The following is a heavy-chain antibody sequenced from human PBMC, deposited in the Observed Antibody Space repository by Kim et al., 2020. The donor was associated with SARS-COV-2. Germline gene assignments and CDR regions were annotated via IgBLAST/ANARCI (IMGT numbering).Heavy chain of an antibody. V-gene: IGHV3-7*03. CDR1: GFTFSTW. CDR3: ARDIGGSLDY. Sequence: GALRLSCAASGFTFSTWMAWVRQAPGKGLEWVANINQDGNDRNYVDSVRGRFTISRDNAKDSLYLQMNSLRAEDTAIYYCARDIGGSLDYWGQGPLVTVST. D-gene: IGHD1-26*01. J-gene: IGHJ4*02. CDR2: INQDGNDR.